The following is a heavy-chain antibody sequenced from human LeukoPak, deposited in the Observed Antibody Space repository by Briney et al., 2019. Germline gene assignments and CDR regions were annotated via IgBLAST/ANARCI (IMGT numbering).Heavy chain of an antibody. CDR2: TNHSGST. CDR1: GGSFSGYY. CDR3: ARGPPPGFRPRAFDY. J-gene: IGHJ4*02. D-gene: IGHD3-10*01. V-gene: IGHV4-34*01. Sequence: SETLSLTCAVYGGSFSGYYWSWIRQPPGKGLEWIGETNHSGSTNYNPSLKSRVTISVDTSKNQFSLKLSSVTAADTAVYYCARGPPPGFRPRAFDYWGQGTLVTVSS.